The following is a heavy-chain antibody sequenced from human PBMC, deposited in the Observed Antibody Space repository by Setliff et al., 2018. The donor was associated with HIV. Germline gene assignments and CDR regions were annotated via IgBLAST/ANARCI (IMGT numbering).Heavy chain of an antibody. CDR2: INPNSGAT. Sequence: GASVKVSCKTSGYTFTGHYVHWVRQAPGQGLEWMGWINPNSGATKYAQKFQGRVTMTRDTSISTAYMELSGLRSDDTAVYYRARDDHYYDSGSFYSDWYFDLWGRGTLVTVSS. V-gene: IGHV1-2*02. J-gene: IGHJ2*01. D-gene: IGHD3-10*01. CDR3: ARDDHYYDSGSFYSDWYFDL. CDR1: GYTFTGHY.